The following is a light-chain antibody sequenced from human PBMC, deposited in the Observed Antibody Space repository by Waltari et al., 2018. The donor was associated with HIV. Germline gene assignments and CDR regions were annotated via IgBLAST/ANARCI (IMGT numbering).Light chain of an antibody. CDR1: QTVGDW. Sequence: DIHMTQSPPTLPASVGDRVNITCRASQTVGDWVAWYQQKPGEAPSLLIYRATDVESGVPSRFSGSASGTDFTLAIDSLHPDDFATYYCHQYSDYLGSFGQGTRVELK. CDR3: HQYSDYLGS. CDR2: RAT. V-gene: IGKV1-5*03. J-gene: IGKJ1*01.